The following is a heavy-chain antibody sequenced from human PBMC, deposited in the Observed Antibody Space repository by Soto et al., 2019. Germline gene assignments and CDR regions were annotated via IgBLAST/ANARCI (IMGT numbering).Heavy chain of an antibody. J-gene: IGHJ4*02. CDR2: ISAAGAAI. V-gene: IGHV3-48*01. CDR1: GFTFTTYN. CDR3: VRDRAVTGQLYYFDY. Sequence: GGSLRLSCVGSGFTFTTYNMNWVRQAPGKGLEWVSYISAAGAAIYYADSLKGRFTISRDNAKSSLYLQMNSLRAEDTAVYYCVRDRAVTGQLYYFDYWGQGTQVTVS. D-gene: IGHD3-10*01.